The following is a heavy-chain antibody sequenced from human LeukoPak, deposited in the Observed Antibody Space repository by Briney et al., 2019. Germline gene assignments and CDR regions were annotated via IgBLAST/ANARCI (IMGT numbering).Heavy chain of an antibody. CDR1: GYTFTSYA. CDR3: TREAEWELLGAFGI. CDR2: INAGNGNT. Sequence: ASVKVSCKASGYTFTSYAMHWVRQAPGQRLEWMGWINAGNGNTKYSQEFQGRVTITRDTSASTAYMELSSLKTEDTAVYYCTREAEWELLGAFGIWGQGTMVTVSS. J-gene: IGHJ3*02. V-gene: IGHV1-3*03. D-gene: IGHD1-26*01.